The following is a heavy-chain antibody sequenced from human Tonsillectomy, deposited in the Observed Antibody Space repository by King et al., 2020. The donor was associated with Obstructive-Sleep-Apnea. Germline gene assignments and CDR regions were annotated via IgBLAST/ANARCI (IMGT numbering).Heavy chain of an antibody. V-gene: IGHV4-30-4*07. D-gene: IGHD3-16*01. J-gene: IGHJ3*02. CDR1: GGSISSGGYS. CDR2: IYYSGST. CDR3: ARFGMIRHYHAFDI. Sequence: VQLQESGPGLVKPSQTLSLTCAVSGGSISSGGYSWSWIRQPPGKGLEWIGYIYYSGSTYYNPSLKSRVTISVDTSKNQFSLKLSSVTAADTAVYYCARFGMIRHYHAFDIWGQGTMVTVSS.